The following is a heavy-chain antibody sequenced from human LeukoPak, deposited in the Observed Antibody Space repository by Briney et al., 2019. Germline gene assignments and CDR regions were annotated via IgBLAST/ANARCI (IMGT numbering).Heavy chain of an antibody. J-gene: IGHJ3*02. CDR2: IYSGGST. CDR3: ARERLSGATLDAFDI. Sequence: GGSLRPSCAASGFTVSSNYMSWVRQAPGKGLEWVSVIYSGGSTYYADSVKGRFTISRDNAKNSLYLQMNSLRAEDTAVYYCARERLSGATLDAFDIWGQGTMVTVSS. V-gene: IGHV3-53*01. CDR1: GFTVSSNY. D-gene: IGHD7-27*01.